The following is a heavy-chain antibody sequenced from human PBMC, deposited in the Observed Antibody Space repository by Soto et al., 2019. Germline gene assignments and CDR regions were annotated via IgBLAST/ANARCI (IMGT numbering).Heavy chain of an antibody. Sequence: QVQLQESGPGLVKPSQTLSLTCTVSGGSISSGSYYWSWIRQHPGKGLEWIGYIYYSGSTYYNPYLKSRVTISVDTSKNQFSLKLRSVTAADTAVYYCARERRRDGMDVWGQGTTVTVSS. J-gene: IGHJ6*02. CDR2: IYYSGST. CDR3: ARERRRDGMDV. CDR1: GGSISSGSYY. V-gene: IGHV4-31*03.